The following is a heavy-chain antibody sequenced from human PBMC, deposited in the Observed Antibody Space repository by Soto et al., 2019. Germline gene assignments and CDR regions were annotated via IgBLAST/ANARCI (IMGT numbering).Heavy chain of an antibody. D-gene: IGHD6-25*01. CDR1: GGTISSYY. J-gene: IGHJ6*01. V-gene: IGHV4-59*01. CDR2: IYYSGST. CDR3: ARVVNSSGCRRYYYYGMEG. Sequence: SETLRLTGTVSGGTISSYYWRWMRQPTGTGLEWIGYIYYSGSTNYNPSLKSRVTIPVGTSKNQFSLKLSCVHAADTAVYYCARVVNSSGCRRYYYYGMEGWGRGTRVSVSS.